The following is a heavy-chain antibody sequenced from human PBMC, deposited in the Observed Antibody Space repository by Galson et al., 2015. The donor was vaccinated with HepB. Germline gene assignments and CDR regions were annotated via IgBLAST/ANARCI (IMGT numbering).Heavy chain of an antibody. V-gene: IGHV4-34*01. D-gene: IGHD4-17*01. CDR1: GGSFSRYS. Sequence: ETLSLTCAVYGGSFSRYSWSWIRQPPGKGLEWIGEINDNGSTKYNPSLKSRVTLSLDTSKNQFSLNLRSVTAADTAVYYCARRRLTTVSFVSYYFDYWGQGSLVTVSS. J-gene: IGHJ4*02. CDR2: INDNGST. CDR3: ARRRLTTVSFVSYYFDY.